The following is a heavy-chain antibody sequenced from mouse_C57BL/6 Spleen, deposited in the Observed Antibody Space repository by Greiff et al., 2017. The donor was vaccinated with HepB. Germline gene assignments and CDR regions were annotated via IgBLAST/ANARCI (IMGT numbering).Heavy chain of an antibody. D-gene: IGHD1-1*01. J-gene: IGHJ1*03. V-gene: IGHV5-9*01. CDR2: ISGGGGNT. CDR1: GFTFSSYT. Sequence: DVKLVESGGGLVKPGGSLKLSCAASGFTFSSYTMSWVRQTPEKRLEWVATISGGGGNTYYPDSVKGRFTISRDNAKNTLYLQMSSLRSEDTALYYCARQRDYYGSSWGYFDVWGTGTTVTVSS. CDR3: ARQRDYYGSSWGYFDV.